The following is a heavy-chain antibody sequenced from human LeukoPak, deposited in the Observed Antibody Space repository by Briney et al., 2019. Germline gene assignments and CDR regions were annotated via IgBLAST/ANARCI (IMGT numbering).Heavy chain of an antibody. V-gene: IGHV1-46*01. D-gene: IGHD6-13*01. CDR2: ITTSGGST. CDR3: ARVRTVATVGPDFDY. CDR1: GYSFTSYY. Sequence: ASVKVFCKASGYSFTSYYIHWVQQAPGQGLEWMGVITTSGGSTSYAQNFQGRVTMTRDTSTNTVYMELTSLGSEDTAMYYCARVRTVATVGPDFDYWGQGTLVTVSS. J-gene: IGHJ4*02.